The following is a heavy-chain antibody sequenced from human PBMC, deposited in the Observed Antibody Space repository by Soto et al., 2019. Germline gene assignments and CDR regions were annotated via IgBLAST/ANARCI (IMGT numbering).Heavy chain of an antibody. V-gene: IGHV3-23*01. J-gene: IGHJ4*02. CDR1: GFVFSHYA. D-gene: IGHD6-19*01. CDR2: VSENGDYT. CDR3: ARRTAVRNFDY. Sequence: EVQLLESGGGLVQPGGSLTVSCAASGFVFSHYAMTWVRQAPGKGLEWVSTVSENGDYTSYADSVKGRFTTSRDNSKNTVFVQMNSLRAEDTAVYYCARRTAVRNFDYWGQGTLVTVSS.